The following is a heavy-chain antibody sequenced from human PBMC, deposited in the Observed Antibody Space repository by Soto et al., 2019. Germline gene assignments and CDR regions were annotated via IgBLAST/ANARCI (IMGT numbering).Heavy chain of an antibody. Sequence: ASVKVSCKASGGTFSSYGISWVRQAPGQGLEWMGWISAYNGNTNYAQKLQGRVTMTTDTSTSTAYMELRSLRSDDTAVYYCARVRITIFGVVIAQPSSGMDVWGQGTTVTVSS. J-gene: IGHJ6*02. D-gene: IGHD3-3*01. CDR2: ISAYNGNT. CDR1: GGTFSSYG. V-gene: IGHV1-18*04. CDR3: ARVRITIFGVVIAQPSSGMDV.